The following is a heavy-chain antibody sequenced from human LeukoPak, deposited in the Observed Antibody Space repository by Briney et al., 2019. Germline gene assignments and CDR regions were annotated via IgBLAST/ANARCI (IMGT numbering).Heavy chain of an antibody. J-gene: IGHJ3*02. CDR3: AKEAVGVSPSHDAFDI. V-gene: IGHV3-23*01. CDR1: GLTFSSYA. D-gene: IGHD3-16*01. CDR2: ISGSGGST. Sequence: GGSLRLSCAVSGLTFSSYAMSWVRQAPGKGLEWVSAISGSGGSTYYADSVKGRFTISRDNSKNTLYLQMNSLRAEDTAVYYCAKEAVGVSPSHDAFDIWGQGTMVTVSS.